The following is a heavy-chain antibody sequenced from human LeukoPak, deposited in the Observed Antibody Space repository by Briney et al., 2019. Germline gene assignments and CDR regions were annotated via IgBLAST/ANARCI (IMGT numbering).Heavy chain of an antibody. V-gene: IGHV1-46*01. CDR2: INPSGGST. J-gene: IGHJ3*02. CDR1: GYTFTSYY. D-gene: IGHD2-15*01. Sequence: ASVKVSCKASGYTFTSYYMHWVRQAPGQGLEWMGIINPSGGSTSYAQKFQGRVTITTDESTSTAYMELSSLRSEDTAVYYCASRYCSGGSCYDAFDIWGQGTMVTVSS. CDR3: ASRYCSGGSCYDAFDI.